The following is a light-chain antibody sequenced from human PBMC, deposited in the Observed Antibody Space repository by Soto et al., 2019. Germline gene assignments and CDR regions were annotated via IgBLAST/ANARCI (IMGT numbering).Light chain of an antibody. CDR1: QSVSSY. Sequence: ILITESPATLSVSPGERSTLSFRASQSVSSYLASYQQKPGQGPRVLIYGASTRATGIPARFSGSGSGTEFILTISSLQSADFAVYHCQQYTSSPALTFGGGTKVDIK. CDR2: GAS. V-gene: IGKV3-15*01. J-gene: IGKJ4*01. CDR3: QQYTSSPALT.